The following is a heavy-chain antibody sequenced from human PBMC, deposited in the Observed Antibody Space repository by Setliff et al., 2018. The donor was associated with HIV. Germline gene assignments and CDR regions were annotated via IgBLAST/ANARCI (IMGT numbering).Heavy chain of an antibody. V-gene: IGHV1-2*04. J-gene: IGHJ4*02. CDR3: ARQTVTVGIPGYFDS. CDR2: INPNSGGT. CDR1: GYTFTGYY. D-gene: IGHD6-13*01. Sequence: ASVKVSCKASGYTFTGYYMHWVRQAPGQGLEWMGWINPNSGGTNYAQKVQGWVTMTRDTSISTAYMELSRLRSDDTAVYYCARQTVTVGIPGYFDSWGQRTQVTVSA.